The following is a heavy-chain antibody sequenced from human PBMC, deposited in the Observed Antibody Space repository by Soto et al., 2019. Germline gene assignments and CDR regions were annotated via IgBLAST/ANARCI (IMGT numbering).Heavy chain of an antibody. D-gene: IGHD6-13*01. J-gene: IGHJ4*02. V-gene: IGHV1-18*01. Sequence: ASVKVSCKASGYTFTSYGISWVRQAPGQGLEWMAWINPYNGNAKYAEKFLGRVTVTTDTSTATAYMEVRSLTSDDTAVFYCARVGVGLAAPRVWPYWGQGTPVTVSS. CDR3: ARVGVGLAAPRVWPY. CDR2: INPYNGNA. CDR1: GYTFTSYG.